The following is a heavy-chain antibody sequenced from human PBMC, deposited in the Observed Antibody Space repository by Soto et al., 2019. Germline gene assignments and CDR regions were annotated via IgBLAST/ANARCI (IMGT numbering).Heavy chain of an antibody. D-gene: IGHD3-3*01. Sequence: QVQVVQSGAEVKKPGSSVKVSCKTSGGTFSSDAISWVRQAPGQGPEWMGGIIPIFETAKYAQKFQGRVTITADESTSTVYMELSSLRSEDTTVYYCARPITIFGVVTHYGMDVWGQGTTVTVSS. CDR2: IIPIFETA. CDR1: GGTFSSDA. CDR3: ARPITIFGVVTHYGMDV. V-gene: IGHV1-69*01. J-gene: IGHJ6*02.